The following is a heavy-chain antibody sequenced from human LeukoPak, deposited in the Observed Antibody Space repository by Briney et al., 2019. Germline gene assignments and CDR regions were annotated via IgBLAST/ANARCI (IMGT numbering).Heavy chain of an antibody. V-gene: IGHV3-21*01. CDR2: ISSSSNFI. CDR1: GFTFNSFR. Sequence: PGGSLRLSCAASGFTFNSFRMNWVRHAPDKGLEWVSSISSSSNFIYYADSVRGRFTISRDNAKNSLYLQMNSLRAEDTAVYYCVREYSGWLAAAGAWGQGVLVTVSS. J-gene: IGHJ4*02. D-gene: IGHD6-13*01. CDR3: VREYSGWLAAAGA.